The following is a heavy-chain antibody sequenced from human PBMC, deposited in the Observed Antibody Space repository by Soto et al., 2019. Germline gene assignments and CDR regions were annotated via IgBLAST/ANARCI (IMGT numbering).Heavy chain of an antibody. CDR2: MNPNSGNT. Sequence: ASVKVSCKASGYTFTSYDINWVRQATGQGLEWMGWMNPNSGNTGYAQKFQGRVTMTTDTSTSTAYMELRSLRSDDTAVYYCARGANENNWFDPWGQGTLVTVSS. CDR1: GYTFTSYD. CDR3: ARGANENNWFDP. D-gene: IGHD1-1*01. J-gene: IGHJ5*02. V-gene: IGHV1-8*01.